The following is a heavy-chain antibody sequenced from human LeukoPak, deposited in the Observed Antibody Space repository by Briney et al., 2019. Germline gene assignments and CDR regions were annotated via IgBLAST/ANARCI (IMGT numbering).Heavy chain of an antibody. CDR1: GFPFSSYS. CDR2: ISSSSTFI. J-gene: IGHJ5*02. V-gene: IGHV3-21*04. Sequence: GGSLRLSCAASGFPFSSYSMNWVRQAPGKGLEWVSYISSSSTFIFYADSVKGRFTISRDNAQPSLYLQMNSLRAEDTAVYYCARASDPWLQLTWGQGTLVTVSS. D-gene: IGHD5-24*01. CDR3: ARASDPWLQLT.